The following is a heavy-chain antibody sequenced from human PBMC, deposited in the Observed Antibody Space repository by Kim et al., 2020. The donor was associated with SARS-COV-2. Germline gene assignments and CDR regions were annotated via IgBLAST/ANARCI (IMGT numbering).Heavy chain of an antibody. J-gene: IGHJ4*02. Sequence: SETLSLTCTVSGGSVSSGDYYWSWIRQPPGKGLEWIGYIYYSGSAYYKASFRSRVAISIDKSKNEFSLILNSVTAADTAVYYCTRERALVPGARTFDSWGPGRLVTVSS. CDR1: GGSVSSGDYY. CDR2: IYYSGSA. V-gene: IGHV4-30-4*01. CDR3: TRERALVPGARTFDS. D-gene: IGHD1-26*01.